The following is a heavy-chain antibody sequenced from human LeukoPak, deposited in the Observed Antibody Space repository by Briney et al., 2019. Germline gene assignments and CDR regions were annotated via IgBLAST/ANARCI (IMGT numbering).Heavy chain of an antibody. CDR3: ARALASGRLPYFDY. J-gene: IGHJ4*02. Sequence: SETLSLTCTVSGGSISIYYWSWIRQPPGKGLEWIGYISYTGSTNYNPSLESRVTISVDTSKNQFSLKLNSVTAADTAVYYCARALASGRLPYFDYWGQGTLVTVSS. CDR1: GGSISIYY. D-gene: IGHD5-12*01. CDR2: ISYTGST. V-gene: IGHV4-59*01.